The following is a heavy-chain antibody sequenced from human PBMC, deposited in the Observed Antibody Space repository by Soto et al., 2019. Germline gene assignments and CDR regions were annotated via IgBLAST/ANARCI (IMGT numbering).Heavy chain of an antibody. CDR2: INPSGGST. Sequence: ASVKVSCKASGYTFTSYYMHWVRQAPGQGLEWMGIINPSGGSTSYAQKFQGRVTMTRDTSTSTVYMELSSLRSEDTAVYYCARDRCSGGSCYSSIYYGMDVWGQGTTVTVSS. D-gene: IGHD2-15*01. CDR3: ARDRCSGGSCYSSIYYGMDV. J-gene: IGHJ6*02. V-gene: IGHV1-46*01. CDR1: GYTFTSYY.